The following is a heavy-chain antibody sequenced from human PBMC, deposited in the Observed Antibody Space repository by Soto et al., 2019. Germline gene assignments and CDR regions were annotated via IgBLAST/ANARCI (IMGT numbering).Heavy chain of an antibody. CDR2: IYPGDSDT. J-gene: IGHJ4*02. CDR3: GSLELADLDN. V-gene: IGHV5-51*01. CDR1: GYTFATHW. Sequence: GASLKISWQGSGYTFATHWFAWVRQMPGKGLEWMGIIYPGDSDTRYSPSFLGEVTVSADKSFGTAYMERSSLKASDPCRYVCGSLELADLDNWGQGTPVTVSS. D-gene: IGHD1-1*01.